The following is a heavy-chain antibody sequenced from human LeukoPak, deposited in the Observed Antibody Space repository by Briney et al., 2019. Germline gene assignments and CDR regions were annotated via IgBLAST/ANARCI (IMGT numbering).Heavy chain of an antibody. J-gene: IGHJ3*02. CDR2: ISYDGSNK. CDR1: GFTFSSYA. V-gene: IGHV3-30-3*01. Sequence: GGSLRLSCAASGFTFSSYAMHWVRQAPGKGLEWVAVISYDGSNKYYADSVKGRFTISRDNSENTLHLQMNSLRAEDTAVYYATAAEPYGGAFDIWGQGTMVTVSS. CDR3: TAAEPYGGAFDI. D-gene: IGHD4-23*01.